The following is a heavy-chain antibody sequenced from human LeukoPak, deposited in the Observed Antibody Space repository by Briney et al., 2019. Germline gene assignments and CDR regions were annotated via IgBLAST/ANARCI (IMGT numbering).Heavy chain of an antibody. J-gene: IGHJ6*03. Sequence: ASVKVSCKASGYTFTNHDMHWVRQAPGQGLEWMGWINPNSGGTNYAQKFQGRVTMTRDTSISTAYMELSRLRSDDTAVYYCARGAAPPIYYMDVWGKGTTVTISS. CDR3: ARGAAPPIYYMDV. CDR2: INPNSGGT. V-gene: IGHV1-2*02. CDR1: GYTFTNHD.